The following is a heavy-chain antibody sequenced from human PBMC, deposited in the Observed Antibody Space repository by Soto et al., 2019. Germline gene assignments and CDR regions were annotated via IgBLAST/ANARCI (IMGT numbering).Heavy chain of an antibody. V-gene: IGHV3-48*03. D-gene: IGHD1-26*01. J-gene: IGHJ5*02. CDR1: GFTFSSYE. CDR3: ARAGYSGSYYRWFDP. Sequence: PGGSLRLSCAASGFTFSSYEMNWVRQAPGKGLEWVSYISSSGSTIYYVDSVKGRFTISRDNAKNSLYLQMNSLRAEDTAVYYCARAGYSGSYYRWFDPWGQGTLVTVSS. CDR2: ISSSGSTI.